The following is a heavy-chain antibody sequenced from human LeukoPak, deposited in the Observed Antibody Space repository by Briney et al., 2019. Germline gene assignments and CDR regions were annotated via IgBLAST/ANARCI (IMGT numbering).Heavy chain of an antibody. CDR1: GXTFSNAW. CDR2: IKSKTDGGTT. V-gene: IGHV3-15*01. D-gene: IGHD4/OR15-4a*01. Sequence: SGXTFSNAWMSWVRQAPGKGLEXVGRIKSKTDGGTTDYAAPVKGRFTIARDETKNTLYLQMNSLKTEDTAVYYCTTDFMVDFDYWGQGTLVTVSS. CDR3: TTDFMVDFDY. J-gene: IGHJ4*02.